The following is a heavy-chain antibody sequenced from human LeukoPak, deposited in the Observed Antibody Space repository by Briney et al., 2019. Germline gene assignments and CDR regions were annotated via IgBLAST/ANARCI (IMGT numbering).Heavy chain of an antibody. CDR3: ARAYGSGSYSDY. CDR2: ISAYNGNT. J-gene: IGHJ4*02. Sequence: ASVKVSCKASGYTFTSYGISWVRQAPGQGLEWMGWISAYNGNTNYAQKLQGRVTMTTDTSTSTAYTELRSLRSDDTAVYYCARAYGSGSYSDYWGQGTLVTVSS. CDR1: GYTFTSYG. V-gene: IGHV1-18*01. D-gene: IGHD3-10*01.